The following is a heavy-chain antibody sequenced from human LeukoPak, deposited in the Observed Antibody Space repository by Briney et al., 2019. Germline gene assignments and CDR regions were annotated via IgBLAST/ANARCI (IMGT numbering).Heavy chain of an antibody. Sequence: GGSLRLSCAASGFTFSSYAMSWVRQAPGKGLEWVSAISGSGSNTYYRDSVKGRFTISRDNSKNTLFLQMNSLRAEDTAVYYCAKDNEWEVPYYFDYWGQGTLVTVSS. CDR3: AKDNEWEVPYYFDY. D-gene: IGHD1-26*01. CDR2: ISGSGSNT. V-gene: IGHV3-23*01. CDR1: GFTFSSYA. J-gene: IGHJ4*02.